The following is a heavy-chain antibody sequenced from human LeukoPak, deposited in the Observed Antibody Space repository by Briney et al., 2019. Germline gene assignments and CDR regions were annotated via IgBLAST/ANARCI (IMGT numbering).Heavy chain of an antibody. V-gene: IGHV1-18*01. D-gene: IGHD5-12*01. CDR3: ARDSGYSGYDTPHDAFDI. CDR2: ISAYNGNT. J-gene: IGHJ3*02. CDR1: GYTFTSYG. Sequence: VASVKVSCKASGYTFTSYGISWVRQAPGQGLEWMGWISAYNGNTNYAQKLQGRVTMTTDTSTSTAYMELRSLRSDDTAVYYCARDSGYSGYDTPHDAFDIWGQGTMVTVSS.